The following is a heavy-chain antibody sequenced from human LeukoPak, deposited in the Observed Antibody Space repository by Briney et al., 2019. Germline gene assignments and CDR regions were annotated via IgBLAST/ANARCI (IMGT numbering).Heavy chain of an antibody. D-gene: IGHD2-15*01. CDR1: GFAFSRHG. V-gene: IGHV3-30*19. CDR2: ISYDVSNK. CDR3: ANTRGYGYYFNY. Sequence: GGSLRLSCAASGFAFSRHGMHWVRQAPGKGLECVAVISYDVSNKYYADSVKGRFTISRDNSKNTLYLQVNSLRAEDTAVYYCANTRGYGYYFNYWGQGTLVTVSS. J-gene: IGHJ4*02.